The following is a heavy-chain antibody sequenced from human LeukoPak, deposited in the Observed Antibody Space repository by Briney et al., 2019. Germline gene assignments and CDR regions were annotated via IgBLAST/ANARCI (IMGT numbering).Heavy chain of an antibody. J-gene: IGHJ4*02. D-gene: IGHD3-22*01. CDR3: AKDNGRAPYTYDTSGYYDY. V-gene: IGHV3-7*03. CDR1: GFIFSSYW. Sequence: GGSLRLSCVASGFIFSSYWMSWVRQAPGKGLEWVANIKQDGSEKYYVDSVKGRFTISRDNAKNSLFLQMNSLRDEDTALYYCAKDNGRAPYTYDTSGYYDYWGQGTLVTVSS. CDR2: IKQDGSEK.